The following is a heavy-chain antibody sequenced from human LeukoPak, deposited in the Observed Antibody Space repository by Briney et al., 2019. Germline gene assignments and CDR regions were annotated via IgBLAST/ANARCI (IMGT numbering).Heavy chain of an antibody. CDR1: GGSISSYY. V-gene: IGHV4-59*01. Sequence: KPSATLSLTRTLSGGSISSYYWSSIRQPPGNGLEWIGYIYYSGSTNYNPSRKSRVTISVDTSKNQCSLKLSSVTAAETAVYYCARDALGIAAAGTGSYFQHWGQGTLVTVSS. CDR2: IYYSGST. D-gene: IGHD6-13*01. CDR3: ARDALGIAAAGTGSYFQH. J-gene: IGHJ1*01.